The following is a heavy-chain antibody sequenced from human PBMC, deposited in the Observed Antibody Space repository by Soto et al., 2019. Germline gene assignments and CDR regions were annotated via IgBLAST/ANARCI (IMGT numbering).Heavy chain of an antibody. D-gene: IGHD3-16*01. J-gene: IGHJ6*02. CDR1: GYTFSRSG. CDR2: INGYNGNT. Sequence: QVQLVQSGAEVKKPGASVKVSCKASGYTFSRSGISWVRQAPGQGLEWMGWINGYNGNTNYTQKMQGRITMTTDTPASTAYMERRSLRSDATAVYYCARMGDVPYYYSGMDVWGQGTTVIVSS. V-gene: IGHV1-18*01. CDR3: ARMGDVPYYYSGMDV.